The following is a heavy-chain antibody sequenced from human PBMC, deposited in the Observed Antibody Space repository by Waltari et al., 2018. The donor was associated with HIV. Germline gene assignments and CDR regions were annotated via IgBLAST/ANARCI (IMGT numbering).Heavy chain of an antibody. V-gene: IGHV3-23*01. J-gene: IGHJ6*02. Sequence: EVQLLESGGGLVQPGGSPRLSCAASGFTFSSYAMSWVRQAPGKGLEWVSGITGSGGNTYYVDSVKGRFTISRDNSKNTLYLQMNSLRAEDTAVYYCAKAIGGTSCYDGMDVWGQGTTVTVSS. CDR3: AKAIGGTSCYDGMDV. CDR2: ITGSGGNT. D-gene: IGHD2-2*01. CDR1: GFTFSSYA.